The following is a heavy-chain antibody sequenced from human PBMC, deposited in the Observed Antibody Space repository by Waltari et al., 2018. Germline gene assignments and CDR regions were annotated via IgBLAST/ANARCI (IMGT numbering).Heavy chain of an antibody. CDR2: IYHSGSS. CDR1: GYSISSGYY. D-gene: IGHD3-3*01. CDR3: ARHGTRITMTSSFHY. V-gene: IGHV4-38-2*01. J-gene: IGHJ4*02. Sequence: QVQLQESGPGLVKPSEPLSLTCVVSGYSISSGYYWGWIRQRPGKGLGRIGSIYHSGSSYYNPTLKSRVTMSIDTSRNQFALKLTSVTAADTAVYYCARHGTRITMTSSFHYWGQGTLVTVSS.